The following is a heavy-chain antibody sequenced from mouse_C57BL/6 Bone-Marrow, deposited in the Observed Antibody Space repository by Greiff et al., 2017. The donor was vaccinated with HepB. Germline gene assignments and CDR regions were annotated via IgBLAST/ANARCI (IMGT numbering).Heavy chain of an antibody. J-gene: IGHJ1*03. CDR3: ARDLRDYGNFWYFDV. Sequence: EVQLVESGGGLVKPGGSLKLSCAASGFTFSSYAMSWVRQTPEKRLEWVATISDGGSYTYYPDNVKGRFTISRDNAKNNLYLQMSHLKSEDTAMYYCARDLRDYGNFWYFDVWGTGTTVTVSS. V-gene: IGHV5-4*01. D-gene: IGHD2-1*01. CDR1: GFTFSSYA. CDR2: ISDGGSYT.